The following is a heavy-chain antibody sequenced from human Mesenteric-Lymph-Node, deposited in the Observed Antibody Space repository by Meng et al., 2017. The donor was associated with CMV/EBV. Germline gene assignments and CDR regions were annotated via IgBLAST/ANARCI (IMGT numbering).Heavy chain of an antibody. V-gene: IGHV3-66*01. CDR1: GFNVRDKY. Sequence: GHLGEAGGGLFQPGGSLRLSCAASGFNVRDKYMSWVRQAPGKGLEWVCIIYRGDNTYYIDSVKDRFTVSRDNSKNTMYLQMNSLRVEDTAVYYCTGDSVSNPNLDYWGQGTLVTVSS. CDR2: IYRGDNT. J-gene: IGHJ4*02. CDR3: TGDSVSNPNLDY. D-gene: IGHD3-10*01.